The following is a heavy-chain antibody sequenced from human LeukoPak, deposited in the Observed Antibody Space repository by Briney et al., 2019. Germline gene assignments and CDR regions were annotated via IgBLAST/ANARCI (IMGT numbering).Heavy chain of an antibody. CDR3: ARGYYDSLEKDPYYMDV. D-gene: IGHD3-3*01. J-gene: IGHJ6*03. Sequence: SETLSLTCTVSGGSISSGSYYWSWIRQPAGKGLEWIGRIYTSGSTNYNPSLKSRVTISVDTSKNQFSLKLSSVTAADTAVYYCARGYYDSLEKDPYYMDVWGKGTTVTVSS. V-gene: IGHV4-61*02. CDR2: IYTSGST. CDR1: GGSISSGSYY.